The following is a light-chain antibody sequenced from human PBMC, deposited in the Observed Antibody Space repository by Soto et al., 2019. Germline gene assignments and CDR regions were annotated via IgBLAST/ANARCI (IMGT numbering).Light chain of an antibody. CDR3: QKYNSPPFT. V-gene: IGKV1-27*01. CDR1: QGITNS. CDR2: AAS. J-gene: IGKJ3*01. Sequence: DIQMTQSPSSLSASVGDRVTITCRASQGITNSLAWYQQKPGKIPKLLIYAASTLQSGVPSRFSGSGSGTDFTLTISSLQAEDVATYYCQKYNSPPFTFGPGTKVDIK.